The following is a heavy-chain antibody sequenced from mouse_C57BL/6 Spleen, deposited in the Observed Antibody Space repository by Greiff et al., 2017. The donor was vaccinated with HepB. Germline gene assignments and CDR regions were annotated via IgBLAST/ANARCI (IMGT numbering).Heavy chain of an antibody. CDR3: ARSDGYYPAMDY. J-gene: IGHJ4*01. CDR2: IYPSDSET. Sequence: QVQLQQPGAELVRPGSSVKLSCKASGYTFTSYWMDWVKQRPGQGLEWIGNIYPSDSETHYNQKFKDKATLTVDKSSSTAYMQLSSLTSEDSAVYYCARSDGYYPAMDYWGQGTSVTVSS. D-gene: IGHD2-3*01. CDR1: GYTFTSYW. V-gene: IGHV1-61*01.